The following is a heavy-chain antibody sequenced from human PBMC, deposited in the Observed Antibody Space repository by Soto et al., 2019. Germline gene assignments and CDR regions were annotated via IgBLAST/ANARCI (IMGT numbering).Heavy chain of an antibody. J-gene: IGHJ3*02. CDR3: ALPHVVAVAGTLAFDI. V-gene: IGHV1-8*01. Sequence: ASVKVSCKASGYTFTSYDINWVRQATGQGPEWMGWMNPNSGNTGYAQKFQGRVTMTRNTSISTAYMELSSLRSEDTAVYYCALPHVVAVAGTLAFDIWGQGTMVTVSS. CDR2: MNPNSGNT. CDR1: GYTFTSYD. D-gene: IGHD6-19*01.